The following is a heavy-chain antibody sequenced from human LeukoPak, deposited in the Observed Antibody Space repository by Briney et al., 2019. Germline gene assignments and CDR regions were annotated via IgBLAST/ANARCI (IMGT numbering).Heavy chain of an antibody. CDR2: INPNNGGT. CDR3: ARDYPDMTFDI. D-gene: IGHD1-14*01. V-gene: IGHV1-2*06. Sequence: ASVKVSCKASGYTFSGYYIHWVRQAPGQGLEWMGRINPNNGGTNYAQKFQGRVTMTRDMSMSTAYMELSRLRSDDTAVYYCARDYPDMTFDIWGQGTMVTVSS. CDR1: GYTFSGYY. J-gene: IGHJ3*02.